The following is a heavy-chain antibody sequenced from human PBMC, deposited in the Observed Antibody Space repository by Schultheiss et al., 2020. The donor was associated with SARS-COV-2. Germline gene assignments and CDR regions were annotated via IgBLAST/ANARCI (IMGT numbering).Heavy chain of an antibody. D-gene: IGHD3-22*01. CDR3: ARRATYYYDSSGYGDY. J-gene: IGHJ4*02. Sequence: SETLSLTCTVSGGSISTYYWSWIRQPPGKGLEWIGYIYYSGSTNYNPSLKSRVTISVDTSKNQFSLKLSSVTAADTAVYYCARRATYYYDSSGYGDYWGQGTLVTVSS. CDR1: GGSISTYY. CDR2: IYYSGST. V-gene: IGHV4-59*08.